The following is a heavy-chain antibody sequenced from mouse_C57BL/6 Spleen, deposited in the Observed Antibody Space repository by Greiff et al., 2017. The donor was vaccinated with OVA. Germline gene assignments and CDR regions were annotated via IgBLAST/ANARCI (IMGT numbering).Heavy chain of an antibody. CDR2: ISSGGSYT. CDR1: GFTFSSYG. V-gene: IGHV5-6*02. J-gene: IGHJ4*01. CDR3: AREVTN. Sequence: EVKLVESGGDLVKPGGSLKLSCAASGFTFSSYGTSWVRQTPDKRLEWVATISSGGSYTYYPDSVKGRFTISRDNAKNTLYLQMSSLKSEDTAMYYCAREVTNWGQGTSVTVSS. D-gene: IGHD2-3*01.